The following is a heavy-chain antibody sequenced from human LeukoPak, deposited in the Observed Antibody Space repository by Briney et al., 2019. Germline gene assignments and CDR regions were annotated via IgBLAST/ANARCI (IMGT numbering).Heavy chain of an antibody. D-gene: IGHD6-13*01. CDR3: DSGTQDPPLRSMDG. J-gene: IGHJ6*02. CDR2: IHLSGST. CDR1: GGSINSGGDC. V-gene: IGHV4-31*03. Sequence: PSETLSLTCTVSGGSINSGGDCWSWLRQHPGKGLEWIAYIHLSGSTYYNPSLKSRLTISIDTSNTQFFLQLSSVTGANTAVYYFDSGTQDPPLRSMDGWGQGTTVTVS.